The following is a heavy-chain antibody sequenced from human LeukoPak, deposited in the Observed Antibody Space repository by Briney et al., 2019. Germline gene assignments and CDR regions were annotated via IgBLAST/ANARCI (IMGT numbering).Heavy chain of an antibody. CDR1: GGSFSGYY. V-gene: IGHV4-34*01. D-gene: IGHD6-6*01. Sequence: PSETLSLTCAVYGGSFSGYYWSWIRQPPGKGLEWIGEINHSGSTNYNPSLKSRVTISVDTSKNQLTLKLSSMTAADTAVYYWARGRMAARYYYYYMDVWGKGTTVTVSS. CDR2: INHSGST. J-gene: IGHJ6*03. CDR3: ARGRMAARYYYYYMDV.